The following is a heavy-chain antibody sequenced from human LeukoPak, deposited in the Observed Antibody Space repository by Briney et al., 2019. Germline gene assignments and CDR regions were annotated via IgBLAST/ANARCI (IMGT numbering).Heavy chain of an antibody. Sequence: ASVKVSCKASGYTFTGYYMHWVRQAPGQGLEWKGWINPNSGGTNYAQKFQGRVTMTRDTSISTAYMELSRLRSDDTAVYYCARMAGPYCSSTSCHLDYWGQGTPVTVSS. V-gene: IGHV1-2*02. CDR2: INPNSGGT. CDR1: GYTFTGYY. CDR3: ARMAGPYCSSTSCHLDY. D-gene: IGHD2-2*01. J-gene: IGHJ4*02.